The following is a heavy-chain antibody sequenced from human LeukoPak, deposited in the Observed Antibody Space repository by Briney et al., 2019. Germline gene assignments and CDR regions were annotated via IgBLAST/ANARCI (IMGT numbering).Heavy chain of an antibody. V-gene: IGHV5-51*01. D-gene: IGHD6-13*01. J-gene: IGHJ4*02. Sequence: GESLKISCKGSGYSFTSYWIGWVRQMPEKGPEWMGIIYPGDSDTRYSPSFQGQVTISADKSISTAYLQWSSLKASDTATYHCARSSFRGAIAAAGVDYWGQGTLVTVSS. CDR3: ARSSFRGAIAAAGVDY. CDR1: GYSFTSYW. CDR2: IYPGDSDT.